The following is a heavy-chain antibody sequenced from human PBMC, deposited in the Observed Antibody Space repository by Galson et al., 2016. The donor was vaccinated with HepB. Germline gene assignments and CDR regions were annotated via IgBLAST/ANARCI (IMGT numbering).Heavy chain of an antibody. J-gene: IGHJ4*02. CDR1: GSTFSRFL. Sequence: SVKVSCKASGSTFSRFLISWVRQAPGQGLEWMGGIIPIFETINYAQKFQGRVTITADESTTTAYMEMTSLRSEDTAVYYCAIRDYYDSGSWLWYFAYWGQGSLVTVSS. CDR3: AIRDYYDSGSWLWYFAY. CDR2: IIPIFETI. V-gene: IGHV1-69*13. D-gene: IGHD3-10*01.